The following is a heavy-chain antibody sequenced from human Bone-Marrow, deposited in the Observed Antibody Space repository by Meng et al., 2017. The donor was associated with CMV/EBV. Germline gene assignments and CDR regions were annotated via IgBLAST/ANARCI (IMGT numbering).Heavy chain of an antibody. CDR1: GFTFSNYG. Sequence: GESLKISCAASGFTFSNYGMHWVRQAPGKGLEWVAFIRYDGSKEDYGDSVQGRLTISRDNSKNTLYLQMNSLRADDTALYYCAKVPTGGYRGWFDPWGQGTLVTVSS. V-gene: IGHV3-30*02. J-gene: IGHJ5*02. CDR3: AKVPTGGYRGWFDP. CDR2: IRYDGSKE. D-gene: IGHD1-14*01.